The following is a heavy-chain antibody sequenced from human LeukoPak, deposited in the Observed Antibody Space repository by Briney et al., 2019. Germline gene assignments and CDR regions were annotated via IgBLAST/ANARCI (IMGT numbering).Heavy chain of an antibody. CDR1: GGSIRGHY. CDR2: IYSSGST. J-gene: IGHJ6*03. CDR3: ARVFDSGSQAYFYYMDV. V-gene: IGHV4-59*11. D-gene: IGHD3-10*01. Sequence: PSETLSLTCNVSGGSIRGHYWSWIRQPPGKGVEWIGYIYSSGSTNYNPSLKSRVTMSVDTSKNQFSLKVSSVTAADTAVYYCARVFDSGSQAYFYYMDVWGKGTTVTIFS.